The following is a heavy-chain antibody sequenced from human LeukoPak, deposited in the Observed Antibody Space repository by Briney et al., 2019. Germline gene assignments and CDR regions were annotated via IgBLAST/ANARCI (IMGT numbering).Heavy chain of an antibody. CDR1: GFTFSSYE. CDR2: ISSSGSTI. V-gene: IGHV3-48*03. J-gene: IGHJ6*04. D-gene: IGHD3-10*02. Sequence: GGSLRLSCAAYGFTFSSYEMNWVRQAAGEGLEWVSYISSSGSTIYYADSVKGRFTISRDNAKNSLYLQMNSLRAEDTAVYYCAELGITMIGGVWGKGTTVTISS. CDR3: AELGITMIGGV.